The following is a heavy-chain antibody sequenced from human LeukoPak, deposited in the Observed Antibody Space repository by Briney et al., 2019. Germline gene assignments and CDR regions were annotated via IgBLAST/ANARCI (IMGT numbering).Heavy chain of an antibody. CDR2: MYHSGST. D-gene: IGHD6-13*01. CDR3: ARGGIAAAPFVPN. CDR1: GYSISSGYY. V-gene: IGHV4-38-2*02. Sequence: SETLSLTCSVSGYSISSGYYWGWIRQPPGKGLEWIASMYHSGSTYYNPSLKSRVTISVDTSKNQFSLKLSSVTAADTAVYYCARGGIAAAPFVPNWGQGTLVTVSS. J-gene: IGHJ4*02.